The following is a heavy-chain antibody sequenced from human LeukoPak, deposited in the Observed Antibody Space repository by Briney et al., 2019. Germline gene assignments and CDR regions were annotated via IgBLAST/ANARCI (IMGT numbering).Heavy chain of an antibody. V-gene: IGHV3-21*04. CDR1: GFTFSSYS. J-gene: IGHJ3*02. D-gene: IGHD6-19*01. CDR3: ARGKYSGGWYLDI. Sequence: GGSLRLSCAASGFTFSSYSMNWVRQAPGKGLEWVSSISSSSSYIYYADSVKGRFTISRDNSKNTLYLQMNSLRAGDTAVYYCARGKYSGGWYLDIWGQGTMVTVSS. CDR2: ISSSSSYI.